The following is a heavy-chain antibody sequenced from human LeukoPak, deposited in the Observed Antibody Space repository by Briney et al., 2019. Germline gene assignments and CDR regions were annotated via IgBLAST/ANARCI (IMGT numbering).Heavy chain of an antibody. CDR3: ARGSGYGDYSQSTFDI. V-gene: IGHV3-64*01. CDR1: GFTFGSYA. D-gene: IGHD4-17*01. Sequence: GGSLRLSCASSGFTFGSYAMHWVRQAPGKGLEYVSAISSNGGSTYYANSVKGRFTISRDNSKNTLYLQMGSLRAEDMAVYYCARGSGYGDYSQSTFDIWGQGTMVTVSS. J-gene: IGHJ3*02. CDR2: ISSNGGST.